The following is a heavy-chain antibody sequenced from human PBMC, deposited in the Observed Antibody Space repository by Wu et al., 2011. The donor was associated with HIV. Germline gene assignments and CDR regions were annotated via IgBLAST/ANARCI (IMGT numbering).Heavy chain of an antibody. CDR2: INLTAVA. CDR3: ARDSVIAAVAGETDY. J-gene: IGHJ4*02. V-gene: IGHV1-2*02. Sequence: WVRQAPGQGLEWMGWINLTAVAQSMHRSSGQAHHDQGQSISTAYMELSRLRSDDTAMYYCARDSVIAAVAGETDYWGQGTLVTVSS. D-gene: IGHD6-19*01.